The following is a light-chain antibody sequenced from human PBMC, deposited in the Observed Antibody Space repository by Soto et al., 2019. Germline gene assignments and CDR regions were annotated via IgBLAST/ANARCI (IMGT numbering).Light chain of an antibody. CDR1: QSISTW. V-gene: IGKV1-5*03. CDR2: KAP. J-gene: IGKJ4*02. Sequence: DIQMTQSPSTLSASVGDRVTITCRASQSISTWLAWYQQKPGKAPKLLIYKAPSLEGGVPSRFSGSGSGTDFNINVSSLQPDDFATYYCQQYNTYPLTFGGGTTVEIK. CDR3: QQYNTYPLT.